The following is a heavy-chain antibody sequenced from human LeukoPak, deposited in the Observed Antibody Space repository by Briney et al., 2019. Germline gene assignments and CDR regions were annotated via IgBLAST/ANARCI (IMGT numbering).Heavy chain of an antibody. CDR2: IYCSGST. V-gene: IGHV4-59*01. D-gene: IGHD1-26*01. Sequence: SETLSLTCTVSGGSISSYYWSWIRQPPGKGLEWIGFIYCSGSTNYNPSLKTRVTISVDTSKNQFSLKLSSVTAADTAVYYCATYSGSYGAFDPWGQGTLVTVSS. CDR3: ATYSGSYGAFDP. J-gene: IGHJ5*02. CDR1: GGSISSYY.